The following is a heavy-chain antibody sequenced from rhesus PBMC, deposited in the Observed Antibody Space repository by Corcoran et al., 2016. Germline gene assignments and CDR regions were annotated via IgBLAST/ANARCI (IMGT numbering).Heavy chain of an antibody. CDR3: ARGGLRTLDY. Sequence: EVRLVESGGGLVQPGGSLRLSCAASGFTFSDYYMRLVRQAPGKGPEWLGLNINKDDGGETEYAAAVKGRFTISRDDSKSIVSLGMISLKTEDTAVYYCARGGLRTLDYWGQGVLVIVSS. CDR2: NINKDDGGET. V-gene: IGHV3-116*02. D-gene: IGHD5-36*01. J-gene: IGHJ4*01. CDR1: GFTFSDYY.